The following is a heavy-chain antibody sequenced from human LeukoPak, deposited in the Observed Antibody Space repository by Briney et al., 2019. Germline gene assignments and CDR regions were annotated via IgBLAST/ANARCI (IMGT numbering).Heavy chain of an antibody. Sequence: PSETLSLTCNVSGDSISGYYWSWIRQPPGKGLKWIGYISYTGSTNYNPSLRSRVTISLDTSKTQFSLKLSSVTAADTAVYYCARHKYSSGWPPEGAFDIWGQGTMVTVSS. CDR2: ISYTGST. J-gene: IGHJ3*02. D-gene: IGHD6-19*01. CDR3: ARHKYSSGWPPEGAFDI. V-gene: IGHV4-59*01. CDR1: GDSISGYY.